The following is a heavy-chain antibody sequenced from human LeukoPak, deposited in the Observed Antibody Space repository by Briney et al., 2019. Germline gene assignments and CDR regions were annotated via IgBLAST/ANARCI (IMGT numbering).Heavy chain of an antibody. CDR2: INPKGGSS. CDR1: GYTFIGYY. J-gene: IGHJ5*02. Sequence: GSVKDSCKASGYTFIGYYMHWVRQPPGQGVEWMGWINPKGGSSNYAQKFQGSVTITRDTSISTAYMEMSRLTADDTAVYYCARWYGSGRYWFDPWGQGTLVTVSS. CDR3: ARWYGSGRYWFDP. V-gene: IGHV1-2*02. D-gene: IGHD3-10*01.